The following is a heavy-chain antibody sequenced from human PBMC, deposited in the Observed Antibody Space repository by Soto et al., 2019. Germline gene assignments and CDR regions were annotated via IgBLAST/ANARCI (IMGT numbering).Heavy chain of an antibody. V-gene: IGHV3-30-3*01. J-gene: IGHJ4*02. CDR3: ARDLVGATERYYFDY. Sequence: GGSLRLSCAASGFTFSSYAMHWVRQAPGKGLEWVAVISYDGSNKYYADSVKGRFTISRDNSKNTLYLQMNSLRAEDTAVYYCARDLVGATERYYFDYWGQGTLVTVSS. CDR2: ISYDGSNK. CDR1: GFTFSSYA. D-gene: IGHD1-26*01.